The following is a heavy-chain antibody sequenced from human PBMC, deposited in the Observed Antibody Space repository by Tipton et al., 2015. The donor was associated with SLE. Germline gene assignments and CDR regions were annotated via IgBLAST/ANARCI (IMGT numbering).Heavy chain of an antibody. Sequence: QSGAEVKKPGASVKVSCKASGYTFTSYGISWVRQAPGQGLEWMGWISAYNGNTNYAQKLQGRVTMTTDTSTSTAYMELRSLRSEDTAVYYCARHIVATMGAYYFDYWGQGTLVTVSS. J-gene: IGHJ4*02. CDR1: GYTFTSYG. CDR2: ISAYNGNT. CDR3: ARHIVATMGAYYFDY. V-gene: IGHV1-18*01. D-gene: IGHD5-12*01.